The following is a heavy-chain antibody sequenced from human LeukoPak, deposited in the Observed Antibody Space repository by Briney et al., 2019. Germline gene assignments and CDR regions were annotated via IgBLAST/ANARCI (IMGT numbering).Heavy chain of an antibody. V-gene: IGHV3-23*01. J-gene: IGHJ4*02. CDR1: GFTFSSYA. CDR2: ISASGDTT. Sequence: GWSLRLSCAASGFTFSSYAMGWVRQAPGKGLEWVSLISASGDTTYYADSVRGRFTISRDNSENTLYLQMNSLRAEDTAVYYCAKRYCTSTSCSFFDSWGQGTLVTVSS. D-gene: IGHD2-2*01. CDR3: AKRYCTSTSCSFFDS.